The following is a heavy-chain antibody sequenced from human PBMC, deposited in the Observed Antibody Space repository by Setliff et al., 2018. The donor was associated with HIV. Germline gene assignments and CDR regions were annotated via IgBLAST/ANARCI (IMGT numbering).Heavy chain of an antibody. CDR2: ISAYNGNT. J-gene: IGHJ1*01. CDR3: ARHYSSSWYPYFQH. V-gene: IGHV1-18*01. CDR1: GYSFTSYG. D-gene: IGHD6-13*01. Sequence: ASVKVSCKASGYSFTSYGISWVRQAPGQGLEWMGWISAYNGNTNYAQKLQGRVTMTTGTSSSTAYMELRSLRSDDTAVYYCARHYSSSWYPYFQHWGQGTLVTVSS.